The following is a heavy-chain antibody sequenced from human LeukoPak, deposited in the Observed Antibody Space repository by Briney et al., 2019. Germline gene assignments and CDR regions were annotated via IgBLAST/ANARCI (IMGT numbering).Heavy chain of an antibody. CDR3: ARDVPLLGIDY. CDR1: GFTFSSYS. D-gene: IGHD7-27*01. CDR2: ISSSSSYI. Sequence: GGSLRLSCAASGFTFSSYSMTWVRQAPGKGLEWVSSISSSSSYIYYADSVKGRFTISRDNAKNSLYLQMNSLRAEDTAVYYCARDVPLLGIDYWGQGTLVTVSS. J-gene: IGHJ4*02. V-gene: IGHV3-21*01.